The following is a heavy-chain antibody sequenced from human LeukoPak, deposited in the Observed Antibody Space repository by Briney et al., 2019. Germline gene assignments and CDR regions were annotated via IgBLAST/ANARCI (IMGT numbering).Heavy chain of an antibody. CDR3: ARGVVGQLWDTYFDY. D-gene: IGHD5-18*01. CDR1: GGTFSSYA. Sequence: SVKVPCKASGGTFSSYAISWVRQAPGQGLEWMGGIIPIFGTANYAQKFQGRVTITADESTSTAYMELSSLRSEDTAVYYCARGVVGQLWDTYFDYWGQGTLVTVSS. J-gene: IGHJ4*02. CDR2: IIPIFGTA. V-gene: IGHV1-69*13.